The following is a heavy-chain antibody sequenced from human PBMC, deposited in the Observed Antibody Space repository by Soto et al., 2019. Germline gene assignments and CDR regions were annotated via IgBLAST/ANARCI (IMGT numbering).Heavy chain of an antibody. Sequence: PGGSLRLSWAASGFTFSSYAMSWARQAPGNGLEWAPAISGSGGSTYYADSGQGRFTISRDNSKNTLYVLMNSLTAEDTAVYYCAKDEVPLGAFDIWGQGTMVTGSS. J-gene: IGHJ3*02. V-gene: IGHV3-23*01. D-gene: IGHD1-1*01. CDR3: AKDEVPLGAFDI. CDR2: ISGSGGST. CDR1: GFTFSSYA.